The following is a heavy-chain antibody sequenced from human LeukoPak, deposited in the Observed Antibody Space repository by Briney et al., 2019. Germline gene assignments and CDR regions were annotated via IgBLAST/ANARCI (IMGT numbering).Heavy chain of an antibody. V-gene: IGHV3-48*04. Sequence: GGSLRLSCTASGFTFSYYGMHWVRQAPGKGLEWVSYISSSGSTIYYADSVKGRFTISRDNAKNSLYLQMNSLRAEDTAVYYCAELGITMIGGVWGKGTTVTISS. D-gene: IGHD3-10*02. CDR3: AELGITMIGGV. CDR2: ISSSGSTI. J-gene: IGHJ6*04. CDR1: GFTFSYYG.